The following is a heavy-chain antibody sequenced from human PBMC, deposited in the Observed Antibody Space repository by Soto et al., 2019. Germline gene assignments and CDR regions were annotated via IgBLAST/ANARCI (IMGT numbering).Heavy chain of an antibody. D-gene: IGHD3-10*01. CDR1: GFSLSTTKMG. Sequence: QITLKESGPTLVKPTQTLTLTCTFSGFSLSTTKMGVGWLRQPPGKALEWLALIYWDDDKRYSLSLKSRLTTTQDPSRTQVVLTLTNIDPVDTATYYCAHRRGFGELLFDPWGQGTLVTVSS. CDR3: AHRRGFGELLFDP. V-gene: IGHV2-5*02. J-gene: IGHJ5*02. CDR2: IYWDDDK.